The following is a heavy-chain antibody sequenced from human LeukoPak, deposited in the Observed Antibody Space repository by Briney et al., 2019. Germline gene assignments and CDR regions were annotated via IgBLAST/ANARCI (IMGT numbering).Heavy chain of an antibody. CDR1: GFTFSNYG. CDR2: ISYDRSNK. J-gene: IGHJ4*02. V-gene: IGHV3-30*18. D-gene: IGHD3-10*01. CDR3: AKEARLLWFGDRLEN. Sequence: GRSLRLSCAASGFTFSNYGMHWVRQAPGKGLEWVAVISYDRSNKYYADSVKGRFTISRDNSKNTLYLQMNSLRAEDTAVYSCAKEARLLWFGDRLENWGQGTLVTVSS.